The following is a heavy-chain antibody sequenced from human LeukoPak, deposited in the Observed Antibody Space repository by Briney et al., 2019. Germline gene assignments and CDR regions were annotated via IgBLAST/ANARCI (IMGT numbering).Heavy chain of an antibody. V-gene: IGHV3-48*03. CDR2: ISSSGGTI. CDR3: ARANWFDY. CDR1: GFTFRSYE. Sequence: GGSLRLSCAASGFTFRSYEMNWVRQAPGEGLEWVSYISSSGGTIYYADSVKGRFTISRDNAKNSLYLQMNSLRAEDTAVYYCARANWFDYWGQGSLVTVSS. J-gene: IGHJ5*01. D-gene: IGHD2-8*01.